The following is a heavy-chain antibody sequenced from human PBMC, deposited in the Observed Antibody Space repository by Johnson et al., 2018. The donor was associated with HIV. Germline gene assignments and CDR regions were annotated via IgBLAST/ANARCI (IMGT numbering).Heavy chain of an antibody. J-gene: IGHJ3*01. V-gene: IGHV3-30*03. CDR3: YCTEHFGAGSESKGTFDA. Sequence: QVQLVESGGGVVQPGKSLTLSCVVSGLSFSNFGIHWVRQAPGKGPEWVAVISFDGKLKKYADSVKGRFTISRDNSTNTPYLQMTSLRQDDTAVYSCYCTEHFGAGSESKGTFDAWGQGTMVTVSS. D-gene: IGHD3-10*01. CDR1: GLSFSNFG. CDR2: ISFDGKLK.